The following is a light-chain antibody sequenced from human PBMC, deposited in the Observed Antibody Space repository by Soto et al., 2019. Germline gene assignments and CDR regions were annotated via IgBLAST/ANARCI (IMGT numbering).Light chain of an antibody. Sequence: EIVLTQSPGTLSLSPGERATLSCRASQTIGSTYLAWYQQKPGQAPRLLIFGASSRATGIPDRFSGSGSGTDFTLTIIRLEPEDFAVYYCQQYDISPWTFGQGTKVDIK. CDR3: QQYDISPWT. V-gene: IGKV3-20*01. CDR2: GAS. CDR1: QTIGSTY. J-gene: IGKJ1*01.